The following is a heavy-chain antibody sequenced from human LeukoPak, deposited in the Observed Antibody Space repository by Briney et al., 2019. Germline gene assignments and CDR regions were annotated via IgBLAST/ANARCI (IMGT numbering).Heavy chain of an antibody. D-gene: IGHD3-9*01. CDR1: GYTFTAYY. CDR2: IKPGGGST. J-gene: IGHJ4*02. CDR3: ARDFRPYDILTGYIDY. Sequence: ASVKVSCKASGYTFTAYYIHWVRQAPGQGLQWMGRIKPGGGSTDFAQKFQGRVTLTTDTSTSTVYMELRRLTSEDTAVYYCARDFRPYDILTGYIDYWGQGTLVTVSS. V-gene: IGHV1-46*01.